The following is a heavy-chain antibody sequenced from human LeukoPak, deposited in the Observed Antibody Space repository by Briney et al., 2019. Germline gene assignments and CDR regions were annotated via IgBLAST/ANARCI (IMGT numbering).Heavy chain of an antibody. V-gene: IGHV3-23*01. CDR2: ISDSVGRT. J-gene: IGHJ4*02. CDR3: AKRGVVIRVILVGFHKEANYFDS. CDR1: GITLSNYG. Sequence: GGSLRLSCAVSGITLSNYGLSWVRQAPGKGLEWVACISDSVGRTNYADSVKGRFTISRDNPKNTLCLQMNSLRAEDTAVYFCAKRGVVIRVILVGFHKEANYFDSWGQGALVTVSS. D-gene: IGHD3-22*01.